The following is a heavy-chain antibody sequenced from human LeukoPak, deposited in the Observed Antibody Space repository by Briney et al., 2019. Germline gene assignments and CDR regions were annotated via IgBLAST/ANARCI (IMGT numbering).Heavy chain of an antibody. CDR1: GGSISSHY. CDR3: ARVSGYKARTFDY. CDR2: IYYSGST. Sequence: SETLSLTCTVSGGSISSHYWSWIRQPPGKGLEWIGYIYYSGSTNYNPSLKGRVTISVDTSKNQFSLKLSSVTAADTAVYYCARVSGYKARTFDYWGQGTLVTVSS. J-gene: IGHJ4*02. D-gene: IGHD5-12*01. V-gene: IGHV4-59*11.